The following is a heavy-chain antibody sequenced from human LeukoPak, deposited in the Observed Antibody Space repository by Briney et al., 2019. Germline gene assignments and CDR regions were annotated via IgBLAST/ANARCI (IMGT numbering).Heavy chain of an antibody. V-gene: IGHV3-11*04. J-gene: IGHJ4*02. CDR1: GFTFSDYY. CDR2: ISSSGSTI. Sequence: GGSLRLSCAASGFTFSDYYMSWIRQAPGKGLEWVSYISSSGSTIYYADSVKGRFTISRDNSKNTLYLQMNSLRAEDTAVYYCARGRGTNMTTVTTFVYWGQGTLVTVSS. D-gene: IGHD4-17*01. CDR3: ARGRGTNMTTVTTFVY.